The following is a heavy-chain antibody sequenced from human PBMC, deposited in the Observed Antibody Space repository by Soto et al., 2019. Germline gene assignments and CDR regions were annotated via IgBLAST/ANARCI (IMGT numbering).Heavy chain of an antibody. V-gene: IGHV4-39*01. Sequence: SETLSLTCTVSGGSISSSSYYWGWIRQPPGKGLEWIGSIYYSGSTYYNPSLKSRVTISVDTSKNQFSLKLSSVTAADTAVYYCRCYTPGYSSGWYPDYWGQGTLVTVSS. CDR3: RCYTPGYSSGWYPDY. J-gene: IGHJ4*02. CDR2: IYYSGST. D-gene: IGHD6-19*01. CDR1: GGSISSSSYY.